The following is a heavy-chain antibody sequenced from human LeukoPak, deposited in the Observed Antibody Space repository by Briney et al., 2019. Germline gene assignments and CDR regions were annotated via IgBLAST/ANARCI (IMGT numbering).Heavy chain of an antibody. CDR1: GYTFTSYG. J-gene: IGHJ4*02. D-gene: IGHD1-14*01. CDR2: ISAYNGNT. CDR3: AREASGIGTKLYFDY. Sequence: ASVTVSCKASGYTFTSYGISWVRQAPGQGHEWMGWISAYNGNTNYAQKLQGRVTMTTDTSTSTAYMELRSLRSDDTAVYYCAREASGIGTKLYFDYWGQGTLVTVSS. V-gene: IGHV1-18*01.